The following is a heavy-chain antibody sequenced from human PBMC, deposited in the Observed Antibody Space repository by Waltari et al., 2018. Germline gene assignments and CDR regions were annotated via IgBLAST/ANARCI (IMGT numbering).Heavy chain of an antibody. Sequence: EVNLVESGGALVQPGGSLRLSCEASGFSFSDYSMHWVRQAPGKGLEWGSYIRSKRGNIDYADSVRGRFTISRDNVENSLHLQMDSLRVEDTAVYYCARGLPGYYFDYWGQGTLVTVSS. CDR3: ARGLPGYYFDY. CDR1: GFSFSDYS. J-gene: IGHJ4*02. CDR2: IRSKRGNI. V-gene: IGHV3-48*01.